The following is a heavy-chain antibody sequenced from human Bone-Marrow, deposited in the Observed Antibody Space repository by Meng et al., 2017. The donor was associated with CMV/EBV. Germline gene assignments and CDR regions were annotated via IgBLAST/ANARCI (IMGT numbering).Heavy chain of an antibody. CDR2: ISSSGSTI. D-gene: IGHD3-3*01. Sequence: GGSLRLSCAASGFTFSSYEMNWVRQAPGKGLEWVSYISSSGSTIYYADSVKGRFTISRDNAKNSLYLQMNSLRAEDTAVYYCARGDDFWGGYYYFDYWGQGTLVTVSS. V-gene: IGHV3-48*03. J-gene: IGHJ4*02. CDR3: ARGDDFWGGYYYFDY. CDR1: GFTFSSYE.